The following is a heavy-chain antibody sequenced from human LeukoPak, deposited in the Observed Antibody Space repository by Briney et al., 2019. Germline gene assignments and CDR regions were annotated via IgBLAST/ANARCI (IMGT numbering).Heavy chain of an antibody. CDR2: ISSSSSYI. CDR3: ARVRGADNYYDSSGPVDY. V-gene: IGHV3-21*01. Sequence: GGSLRLSCAASGFTFSSYSMNWVRQAPGRGLEWVSSISSSSSYIYYADSVKGRFTISRDNAKNSLYLQMNSLRAEDTAVYYCARVRGADNYYDSSGPVDYWGQGTLVTVSS. J-gene: IGHJ4*02. CDR1: GFTFSSYS. D-gene: IGHD3-22*01.